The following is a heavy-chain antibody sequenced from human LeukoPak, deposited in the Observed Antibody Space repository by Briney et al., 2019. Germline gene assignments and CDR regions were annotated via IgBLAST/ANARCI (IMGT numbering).Heavy chain of an antibody. CDR1: GLLFGDYA. V-gene: IGHV3-49*04. Sequence: GGSLRLSCTASGLLFGDYAMTWVRQAPGKGLEWVGFIRSKPYGGTAEYAASVKGRFTISRDDSRTIAYLDMNGLKTEDTAVYHCTVQVIPSDKWFDPWGQGTPVTVSS. CDR2: IRSKPYGGTA. CDR3: TVQVIPSDKWFDP. J-gene: IGHJ5*02. D-gene: IGHD2-21*01.